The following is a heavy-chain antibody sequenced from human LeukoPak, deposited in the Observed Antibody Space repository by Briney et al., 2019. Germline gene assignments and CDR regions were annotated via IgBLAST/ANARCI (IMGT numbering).Heavy chain of an antibody. CDR3: ARGADPRNSYGQFDY. J-gene: IGHJ4*02. CDR2: INPNSGGT. V-gene: IGHV1-2*02. CDR1: GYTFNGYY. Sequence: ASVKVSCKASGYTFNGYYMHWARQAPGQGLEWMGWINPNSGGTNYAQKFHDRVTMTRDRSISTAYMELTRLKSDDTAVYYCARGADPRNSYGQFDYWGQGTLVTVSS. D-gene: IGHD3-16*01.